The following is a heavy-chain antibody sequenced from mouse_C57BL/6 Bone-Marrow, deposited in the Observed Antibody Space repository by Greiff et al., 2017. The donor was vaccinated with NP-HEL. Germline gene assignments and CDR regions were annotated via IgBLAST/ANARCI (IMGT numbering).Heavy chain of an antibody. J-gene: IGHJ1*03. Sequence: QVQLQQSGAELARPGASVKLSCKASGYTFTSYGISWVKQRTGQGLEWIGEIYPRSGNTYYNEKFKGKATLTADKSSSTAYMELRSLTSEDSAVYFCARSTVVATGYFDVWGTGTTVTVSS. CDR3: ARSTVVATGYFDV. CDR1: GYTFTSYG. D-gene: IGHD1-1*01. CDR2: IYPRSGNT. V-gene: IGHV1-81*01.